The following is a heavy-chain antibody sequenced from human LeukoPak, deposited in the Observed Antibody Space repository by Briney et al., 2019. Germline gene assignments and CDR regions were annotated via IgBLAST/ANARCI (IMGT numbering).Heavy chain of an antibody. CDR3: AKDRATMVRGVIDSTDY. Sequence: GGSLRLSCAASGFTFSSDAMSWVRQAPGKGLEWVSAISGSGGSTYYADSVKGRFTISRDNSKNTLYLQMNSLRAEDTAVYYCAKDRATMVRGVIDSTDYWGQGTLVTVSS. CDR1: GFTFSSDA. J-gene: IGHJ4*02. CDR2: ISGSGGST. V-gene: IGHV3-23*01. D-gene: IGHD3-10*01.